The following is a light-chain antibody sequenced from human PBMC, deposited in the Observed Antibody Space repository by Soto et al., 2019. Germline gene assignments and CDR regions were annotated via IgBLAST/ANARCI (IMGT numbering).Light chain of an antibody. CDR2: NNN. CDR1: SSNIGSNF. V-gene: IGLV1-44*01. Sequence: QSVLTQPPSVSGAPGQRVTISCTGSSSNIGSNFVNWYQQLPGTAPKLLMYNNNQRPSGVPDRFSGSKSGTSASLAISGLQSEDEADYHCATWDDSLNGLVFGGGTKLTVL. CDR3: ATWDDSLNGLV. J-gene: IGLJ3*02.